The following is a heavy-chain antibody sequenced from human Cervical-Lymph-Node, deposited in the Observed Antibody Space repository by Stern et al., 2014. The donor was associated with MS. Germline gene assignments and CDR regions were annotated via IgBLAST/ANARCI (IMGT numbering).Heavy chain of an antibody. J-gene: IGHJ4*02. CDR2: INTNTGTP. CDR3: ARNIVGATQYYFDY. CDR1: GYTFTSYA. Sequence: QVQLLQPGSELKKPGASVKVSCKASGYTFTSYAMNWVRQAPGQGLEWMGWINTNTGTPTYAQGFTGRFVFSLDTSVSTAYLQISSLKAEDTAVYYCARNIVGATQYYFDYWGQGTLVTVSS. V-gene: IGHV7-4-1*02. D-gene: IGHD1-26*01.